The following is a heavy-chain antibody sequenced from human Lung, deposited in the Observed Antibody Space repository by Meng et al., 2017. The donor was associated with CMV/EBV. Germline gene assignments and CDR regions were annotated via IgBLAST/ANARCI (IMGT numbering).Heavy chain of an antibody. CDR1: GGSFSGYY. Sequence: SXTLSLTCAVYGGSFSGYYWSWIRQPPGKGLEWIGEINHSGSTNYNPSLKSRVTISVDTSKNQFSLKLSSVTAADTAVYYCARALVVPAASLDYWGQGTXVTVSS. V-gene: IGHV4-34*01. J-gene: IGHJ4*02. CDR3: ARALVVPAASLDY. CDR2: INHSGST. D-gene: IGHD2-2*01.